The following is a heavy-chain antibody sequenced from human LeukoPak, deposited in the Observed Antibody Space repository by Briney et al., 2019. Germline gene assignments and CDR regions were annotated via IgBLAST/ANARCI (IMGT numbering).Heavy chain of an antibody. CDR3: ARDKYGDQYYFDY. V-gene: IGHV3-21*01. D-gene: IGHD4-17*01. J-gene: IGHJ4*02. CDR2: ISSSSSYI. CDR1: GFTFSSYS. Sequence: GGSLRLSCAASGFTFSSYSMNWVRQAPGKWLEWVSFISSSSSYIYYADSVKGRFTISRDNARNLRYLQMNSLRAEDTAVYYCARDKYGDQYYFDYWGQGTLVTVSS.